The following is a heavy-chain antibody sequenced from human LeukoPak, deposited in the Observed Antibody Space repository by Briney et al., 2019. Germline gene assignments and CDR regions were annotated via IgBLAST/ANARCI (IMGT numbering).Heavy chain of an antibody. Sequence: SVKVSCKASGGXFSSYAMSWVRQAPGQGLEWMGRIIPILGIANYAQKLQGRVTITADKSTSTAYMELSSLRSEDTAVYYCARGSMTTVVTENWFDPWGQGTLVTVSS. V-gene: IGHV1-69*04. CDR2: IIPILGIA. J-gene: IGHJ5*02. CDR1: GGXFSSYA. CDR3: ARGSMTTVVTENWFDP. D-gene: IGHD4-23*01.